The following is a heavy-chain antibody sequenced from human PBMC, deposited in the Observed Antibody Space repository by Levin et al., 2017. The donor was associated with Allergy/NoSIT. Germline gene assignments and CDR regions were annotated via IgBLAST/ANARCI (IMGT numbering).Heavy chain of an antibody. CDR3: ARGLLWSGYLS. Sequence: SETLSLTCTVSGGSISSSSYYWGWIRQPPGKGLEWIGSIYYSGSTYYNPSLKSRVTISVDTSKNQFSLKLSSVTAADTAVYYCARGLLWSGYLSWGQGTLVTVSS. CDR1: GGSISSSSYY. V-gene: IGHV4-39*01. CDR2: IYYSGST. J-gene: IGHJ5*02. D-gene: IGHD3-3*01.